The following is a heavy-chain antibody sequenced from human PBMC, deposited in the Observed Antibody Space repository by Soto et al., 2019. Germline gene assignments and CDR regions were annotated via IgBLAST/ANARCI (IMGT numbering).Heavy chain of an antibody. D-gene: IGHD2-15*01. CDR2: ISVSGGST. J-gene: IGHJ6*03. V-gene: IGHV3-23*01. Sequence: LGRPALEKGKEWGFAISVSGGSTYYADSVKGRFTISRDNSKNTLYLQMNSLRAEDTAVYYCAKTGDCSCGSCRENYYYDYMDVCGKGTTVTVSS. CDR3: AKTGDCSCGSCRENYYYDYMDV.